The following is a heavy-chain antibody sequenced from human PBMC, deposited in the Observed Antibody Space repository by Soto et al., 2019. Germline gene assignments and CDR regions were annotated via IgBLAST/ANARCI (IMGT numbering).Heavy chain of an antibody. CDR1: GYTFTSYV. CDR2: INAYNGNT. J-gene: IGHJ5*02. D-gene: IGHD3-9*01. V-gene: IGHV1-18*01. CDR3: ARGIDILTGSNWFDP. Sequence: GASVKVSCKASGYTFTSYVISWVRQAPGQRLEWMRWINAYNGNTNYAQKHKGRVTITTDTSASTAYMELSSLRSEDTSVYYCARGIDILTGSNWFDPWGQGTLVTVSS.